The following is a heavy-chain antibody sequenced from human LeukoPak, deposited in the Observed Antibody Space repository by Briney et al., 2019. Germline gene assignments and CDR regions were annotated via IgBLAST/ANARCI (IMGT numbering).Heavy chain of an antibody. CDR1: GFTFSNAW. CDR2: IKSKTDGGTT. V-gene: IGHV3-15*01. Sequence: TGGSLRLSCAASGFTFSNAWMSWVRQAPGKGLEWVGRIKSKTDGGTTDYAAPVKGRFTISRDDSKSTLYLQMNSLKTEDTAVYYCTTGPPARGYYYYYMDVWGKGTTVTVSS. CDR3: TTGPPARGYYYYYMDV. J-gene: IGHJ6*03.